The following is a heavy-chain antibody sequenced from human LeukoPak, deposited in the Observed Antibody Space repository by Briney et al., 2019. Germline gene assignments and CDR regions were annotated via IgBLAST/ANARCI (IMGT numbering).Heavy chain of an antibody. Sequence: GGSLRLSCAASGFTFSSDGMHWGRQAPGKGLEWVAVISYDGSNKYYADSVKGRFTISTDNSQNTLYFQMNSLRDEDTAVYYCAKDSTLNVRGQGTTVTVSS. D-gene: IGHD2/OR15-2a*01. J-gene: IGHJ6*02. CDR1: GFTFSSDG. CDR2: ISYDGSNK. V-gene: IGHV3-30*18. CDR3: AKDSTLNV.